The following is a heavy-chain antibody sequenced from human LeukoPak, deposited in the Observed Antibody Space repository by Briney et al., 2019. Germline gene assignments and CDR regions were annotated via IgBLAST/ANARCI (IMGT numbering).Heavy chain of an antibody. V-gene: IGHV4-61*02. J-gene: IGHJ4*02. CDR1: GLSITNCGTCY. CDR2: IHSSGST. D-gene: IGHD2-2*01. Sequence: SETLSLTCTVSGLSITNCGTCYWSWIRQPAGKGPEWIGRIHSSGSTNYNPSLASRVTISVDASKFSLRLSSVTAADTARYYCAVGSTSYYFDYWGQGILVTVSS. CDR3: AVGSTSYYFDY.